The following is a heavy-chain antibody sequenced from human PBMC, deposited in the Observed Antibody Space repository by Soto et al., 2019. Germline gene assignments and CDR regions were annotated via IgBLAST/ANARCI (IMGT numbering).Heavy chain of an antibody. CDR1: GFTFSSYA. CDR2: ISGSGGST. Sequence: GGSLRLSCAASGFTFSSYAMSWVRQAPGKGLEWVSAISGSGGSTYYADTVKGRFTISRDTSKNTLYLQMNSLRAEDTAVYYCARGPYSNPPQGGMDLWGQGTTVTVSS. V-gene: IGHV3-23*01. CDR3: ARGPYSNPPQGGMDL. D-gene: IGHD4-4*01. J-gene: IGHJ6*02.